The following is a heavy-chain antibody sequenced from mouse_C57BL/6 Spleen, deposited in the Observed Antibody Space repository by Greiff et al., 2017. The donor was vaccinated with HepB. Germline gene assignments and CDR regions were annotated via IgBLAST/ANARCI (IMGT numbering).Heavy chain of an antibody. CDR2: IYPRSGNT. D-gene: IGHD2-10*02. V-gene: IGHV1-81*01. Sequence: QVQLQQSGAELARPGASVKLSCKASGYTFTSYGISWVKQRTGQGLEWIGEIYPRSGNTYYNEKFKGKATLTADKSTSTAYMELRRLTSEDSAVYFCARGYGNHFDYWGQGTTLTVSS. CDR3: ARGYGNHFDY. J-gene: IGHJ2*01. CDR1: GYTFTSYG.